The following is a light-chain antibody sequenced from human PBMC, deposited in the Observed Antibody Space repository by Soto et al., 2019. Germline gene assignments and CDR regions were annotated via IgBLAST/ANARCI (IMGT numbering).Light chain of an antibody. V-gene: IGLV2-14*01. Sequence: QSVLTQPASVSGSPGQSITISCTGTSSDVGDYNYVSWYQQHPGKAPTLMLYDVSNRPSGISNRVSGSKSGNTASLTSSGLQAEDEADYYCSSYTSSSTLFGTGTKLTVL. J-gene: IGLJ1*01. CDR3: SSYTSSSTL. CDR1: SSDVGDYNY. CDR2: DVS.